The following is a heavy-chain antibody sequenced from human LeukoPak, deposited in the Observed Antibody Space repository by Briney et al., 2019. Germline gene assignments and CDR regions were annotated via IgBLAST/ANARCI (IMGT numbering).Heavy chain of an antibody. CDR2: INTGNGNT. CDR1: GYTFTSYA. CDR3: ARGAKFRSYGSGTYYTSLPFDP. J-gene: IGHJ5*02. V-gene: IGHV1-3*03. Sequence: GASVKVSCKASGYTFTSYALHRVRQAPGHRLEWMGVINTGNGNTKYSQDFQGRVTITRDTSASTAYMELSSMSSEDMAMYYCARGAKFRSYGSGTYYTSLPFDPWGQGTLVTVSS. D-gene: IGHD3-10*01.